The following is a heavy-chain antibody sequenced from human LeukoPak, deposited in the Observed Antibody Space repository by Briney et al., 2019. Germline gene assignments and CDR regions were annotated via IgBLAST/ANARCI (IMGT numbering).Heavy chain of an antibody. CDR2: ISGSGGST. CDR1: GGSISSYY. Sequence: PSETLSLTCTVSGGSISSYYWSWIRQPPGKGLEWVSAISGSGGSTYYADSVKGRFTISRDNSKNTLYLQMNSLRAEDTAVYYCAKDLWSDYWGQGTLVTVSS. CDR3: AKDLWSDY. J-gene: IGHJ4*02. D-gene: IGHD3-10*01. V-gene: IGHV3-23*01.